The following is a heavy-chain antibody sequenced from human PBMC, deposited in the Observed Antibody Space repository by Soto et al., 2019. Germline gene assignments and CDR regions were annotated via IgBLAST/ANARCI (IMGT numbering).Heavy chain of an antibody. Sequence: ASVKVSCKASGYTFTSYAIHWVRQAPGQRLEWMGWINAGNGNTKYSQKFQDRVTFTSDTSASTVYMELSSLRSEDTAVYYCARDPGYSYGYNWGQGTLVTVST. J-gene: IGHJ4*02. CDR3: ARDPGYSYGYN. CDR1: GYTFTSYA. D-gene: IGHD5-18*01. CDR2: INAGNGNT. V-gene: IGHV1-3*01.